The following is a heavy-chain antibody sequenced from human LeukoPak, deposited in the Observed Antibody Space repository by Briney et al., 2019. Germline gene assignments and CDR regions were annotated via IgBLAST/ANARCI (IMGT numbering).Heavy chain of an antibody. V-gene: IGHV1-69*06. Sequence: SVKVTCKASGGTFSSYAISWVRQAPAQELEWMGGIIPIFGTANYAQKFQGRVTITADKSTSTAYMELSSLRSEDTAVYYCARSVSGSYKPFDYWGQGTLVTASS. CDR1: GGTFSSYA. D-gene: IGHD3-10*01. CDR3: ARSVSGSYKPFDY. J-gene: IGHJ4*02. CDR2: IIPIFGTA.